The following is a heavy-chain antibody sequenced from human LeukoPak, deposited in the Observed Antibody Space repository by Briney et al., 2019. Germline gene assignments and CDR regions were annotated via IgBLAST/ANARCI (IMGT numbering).Heavy chain of an antibody. Sequence: GGSLRLSCAASGFTVSSNYMSWVRQAPGKGLEWVSVIYSGGSTYYADSVKGRFTISRDNSKNTLYLQMNSLRAEDTAVYYCAKDHHYYGSGSYALYYYYYGMDVWGQGTTVTVSS. CDR3: AKDHHYYGSGSYALYYYYYGMDV. D-gene: IGHD3-10*01. CDR2: IYSGGST. J-gene: IGHJ6*02. V-gene: IGHV3-53*05. CDR1: GFTVSSNY.